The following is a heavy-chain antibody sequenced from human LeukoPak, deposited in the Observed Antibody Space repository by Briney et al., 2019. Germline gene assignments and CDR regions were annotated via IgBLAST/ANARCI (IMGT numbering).Heavy chain of an antibody. V-gene: IGHV3-9*01. J-gene: IGHJ1*01. CDR1: GFTFDDYG. Sequence: GGSLRLSCAASGFTFDDYGMSWVRQVPGKGLEWISLISWNSGTIGYADSVKGRFTISRDNANNFLYLQMNSLRAEDTALYYCARAYKDRSLAGKKEFFQHWGQGTLVTVSS. CDR3: ARAYKDRSLAGKKEFFQH. CDR2: ISWNSGTI. D-gene: IGHD6-19*01.